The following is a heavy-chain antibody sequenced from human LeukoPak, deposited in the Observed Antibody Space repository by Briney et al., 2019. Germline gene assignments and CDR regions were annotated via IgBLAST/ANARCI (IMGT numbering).Heavy chain of an antibody. CDR2: INPNSGGT. Sequence: GASVKVSCKASGYTFTGYYMHWVRQAPGQGLEWMGWINPNSGGTNYAQKFQGRVTMTRDTSISTAYMELSRLRSDDTAVYYCARVPREWELHLAWFDPWGQGTLVTVSS. D-gene: IGHD1-26*01. V-gene: IGHV1-2*02. CDR3: ARVPREWELHLAWFDP. CDR1: GYTFTGYY. J-gene: IGHJ5*02.